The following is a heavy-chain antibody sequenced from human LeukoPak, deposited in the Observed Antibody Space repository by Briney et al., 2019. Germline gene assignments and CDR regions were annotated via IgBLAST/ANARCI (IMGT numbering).Heavy chain of an antibody. CDR2: ISYDGSNK. J-gene: IGHJ4*02. Sequence: GGSLRLSCAASGFTFSTYAMHWVRQAPGQGLEWVALISYDGSNKYYADSVKGRFTISRDNSKNTLYLQMNSLRAEDTAVYYCAREVTSVGSTRFDSWGQGTLVTVSS. CDR1: GFTFSTYA. V-gene: IGHV3-30-3*01. CDR3: AREVTSVGSTRFDS. D-gene: IGHD4-17*01.